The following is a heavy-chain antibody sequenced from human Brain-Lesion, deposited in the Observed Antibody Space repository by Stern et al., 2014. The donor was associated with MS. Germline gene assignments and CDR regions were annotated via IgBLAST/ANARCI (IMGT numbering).Heavy chain of an antibody. CDR3: ARGRVVPGFQYYATDV. D-gene: IGHD2-2*01. CDR2: IFNSGST. Sequence: QVQLVQSGPGLVKPSQTLSLSCTVSGGSISSGGYYWSWIRQPAGKGLEWIGRIFNSGSTSYTPPLKSRVTISIDTSKNQFSLRLNSMTAADTAVYYCARGRVVPGFQYYATDVWGQGTTVIVSS. J-gene: IGHJ6*02. CDR1: GGSISSGGYY. V-gene: IGHV4-61*02.